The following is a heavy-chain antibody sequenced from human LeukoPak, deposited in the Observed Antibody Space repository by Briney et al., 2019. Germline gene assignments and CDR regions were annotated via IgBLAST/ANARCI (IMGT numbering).Heavy chain of an antibody. CDR3: ARPYDSSGYWGGFDY. Sequence: GESLKISCQAAGYTFTSYWIGWVRQMPGKGLEWMGIIYPGDSDTKYSPSFQGQVTISVDKSISTAYLQWSSLKASDTAMYYCARPYDSSGYWGGFDYWAREPWSPSPQ. J-gene: IGHJ4*02. CDR1: GYTFTSYW. D-gene: IGHD3-22*01. V-gene: IGHV5-51*01. CDR2: IYPGDSDT.